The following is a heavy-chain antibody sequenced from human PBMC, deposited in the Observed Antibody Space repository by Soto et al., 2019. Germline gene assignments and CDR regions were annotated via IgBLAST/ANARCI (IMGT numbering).Heavy chain of an antibody. CDR2: ISGRGGST. CDR3: AKDRQGGDFDAFDV. Sequence: EVQLLESGGGLVQPGGSLRLSCAASGFTFSSYAMNWVRQAPGKGLEWVSAISGRGGSTYYANSVKGRFTAARDNSNNRRELEINSLIAKDKAVYYCAKDRQGGDFDAFDVWGQGTMVTVSS. J-gene: IGHJ3*01. D-gene: IGHD2-21*02. CDR1: GFTFSSYA. V-gene: IGHV3-23*01.